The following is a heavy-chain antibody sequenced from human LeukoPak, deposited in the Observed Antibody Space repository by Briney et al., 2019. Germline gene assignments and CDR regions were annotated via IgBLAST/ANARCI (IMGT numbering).Heavy chain of an antibody. CDR1: GFTFSSHA. J-gene: IGHJ4*02. CDR3: AREYRGWYFDR. D-gene: IGHD1-1*01. Sequence: GGSLRLSCAASGFTFSSHAMHWVRQAPGKGLEWVAIISYDGSDKYYADSVKGRFTISRDNSKNTLNLQMNSLRVEDTAVYYCAREYRGWYFDRWGQGTLVTVSS. CDR2: ISYDGSDK. V-gene: IGHV3-30*03.